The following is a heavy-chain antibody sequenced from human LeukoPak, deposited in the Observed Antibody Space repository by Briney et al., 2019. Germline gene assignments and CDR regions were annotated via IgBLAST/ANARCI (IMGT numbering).Heavy chain of an antibody. Sequence: PSETLSLTCTVSGGSISSYYWSWIRQPPGKGLEWIGYIHYTGSTNYNPSLKRRVIISVDTSKKQFSLKLSSVTAADTAVYYRARSPTYDFWSGYYYFDPWGQGTLVTVSS. J-gene: IGHJ5*02. D-gene: IGHD3-3*01. CDR1: GGSISSYY. CDR2: IHYTGST. CDR3: ARSPTYDFWSGYYYFDP. V-gene: IGHV4-59*01.